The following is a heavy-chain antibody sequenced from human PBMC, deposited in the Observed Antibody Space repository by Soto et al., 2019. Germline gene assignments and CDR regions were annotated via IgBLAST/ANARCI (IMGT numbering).Heavy chain of an antibody. CDR2: IWYDGSNK. Sequence: PGGSLRLSCAASGFTFSSYGMHWVRQAPGKGLEWVAVIWYDGSNKYYADSVKGRFTISRDNSKNTLYLQMNSLRAEDTAVYYCARATSYYYDSSGYYWAWGQGTLVTVSS. J-gene: IGHJ5*02. CDR3: ARATSYYYDSSGYYWA. D-gene: IGHD3-22*01. V-gene: IGHV3-33*01. CDR1: GFTFSSYG.